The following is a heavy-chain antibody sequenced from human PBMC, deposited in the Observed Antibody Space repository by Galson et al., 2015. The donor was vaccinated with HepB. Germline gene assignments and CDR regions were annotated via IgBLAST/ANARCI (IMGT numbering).Heavy chain of an antibody. V-gene: IGHV1-3*01. CDR3: ARVGSYYGSGSYYGIPLEYFQH. CDR1: GYTFTSYA. Sequence: SVKVSCRASGYTFTSYAMHWVRQAPGQRLEWMGWINAGNGNTKYSQKFQGRVTITRDTSASTAYMELSSLRSEDTAVYYCARVGSYYGSGSYYGIPLEYFQHWGQGTLVTVSS. D-gene: IGHD3-10*01. CDR2: INAGNGNT. J-gene: IGHJ1*01.